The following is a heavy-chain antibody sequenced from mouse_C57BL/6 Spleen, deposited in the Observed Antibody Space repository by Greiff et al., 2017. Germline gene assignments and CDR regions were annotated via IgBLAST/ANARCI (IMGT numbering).Heavy chain of an antibody. CDR2: IYPGSGST. V-gene: IGHV1-55*01. Sequence: QVQLQQPGAELVKPGASVKMSCKASGYTFTSYWITWVKQRPGQGLEWIGDIYPGSGSTNYNQKFKGKATLTVDTSSSTAYMQLSSLTSEDSAVYYCAREAGGYDGRDFDYWGQGTTLTVSS. J-gene: IGHJ2*01. CDR1: GYTFTSYW. D-gene: IGHD2-2*01. CDR3: AREAGGYDGRDFDY.